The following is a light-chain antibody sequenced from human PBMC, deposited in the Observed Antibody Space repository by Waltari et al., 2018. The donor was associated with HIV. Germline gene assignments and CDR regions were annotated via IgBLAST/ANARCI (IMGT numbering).Light chain of an antibody. Sequence: VLTQPPSVSVAPGKTATITCGGKNIERKSVHWYQQKPGQAPVLVIYYDNDRPSGIPERFSGSNSGDTATLTIRMVGDGDEADYYCQVWDSTSDHVLFGGGTKLTVL. CDR1: NIERKS. CDR2: YDN. V-gene: IGLV3-21*04. J-gene: IGLJ2*01. CDR3: QVWDSTSDHVL.